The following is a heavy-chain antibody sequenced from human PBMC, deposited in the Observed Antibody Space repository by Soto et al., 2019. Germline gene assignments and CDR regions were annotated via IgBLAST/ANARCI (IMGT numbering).Heavy chain of an antibody. J-gene: IGHJ5*02. Sequence: SGPTLANPTQTLTVTCTFSGFLLSTSGVGVGWVRQPPGNALELLALIYWNDNKQYTPTQQSRHTINKSTSKHQVVITITNMDPANTATYYCAYRRGRAARPGWFDPWGQGTLVTVSS. CDR2: IYWNDNK. V-gene: IGHV2-5*01. D-gene: IGHD6-6*01. CDR1: GFLLSTSGVG. CDR3: AYRRGRAARPGWFDP.